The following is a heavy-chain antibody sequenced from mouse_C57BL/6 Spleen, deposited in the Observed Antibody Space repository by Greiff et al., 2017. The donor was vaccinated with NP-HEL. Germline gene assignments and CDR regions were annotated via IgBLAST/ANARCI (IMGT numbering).Heavy chain of an antibody. Sequence: EVQLVESGGGLVQPGGSLSLSCAASGFTFTDYYMSWVRQPPGKALEWLGFIRNKANGYTTEYSASVKGRFTISRDNSQSILYLQMNALRAEDSATYYCARYLTTVVAHYFDYWGQGTTLTVSS. CDR3: ARYLTTVVAHYFDY. J-gene: IGHJ2*01. CDR2: IRNKANGYTT. CDR1: GFTFTDYY. V-gene: IGHV7-3*01. D-gene: IGHD1-1*01.